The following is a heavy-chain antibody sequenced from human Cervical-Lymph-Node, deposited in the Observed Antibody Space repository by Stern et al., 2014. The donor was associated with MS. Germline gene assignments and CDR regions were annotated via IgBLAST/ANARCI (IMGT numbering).Heavy chain of an antibody. CDR2: IRSSGSTI. J-gene: IGHJ3*02. CDR3: ARGAYYYGWGTADAFDI. CDR1: GFTFSDYY. D-gene: IGHD3-10*01. V-gene: IGHV3-11*01. Sequence: VQLVESGGGLVKPGGSLRLSCAASGFTFSDYYMSWIRQAPGKGLEWVSYIRSSGSTIYYADYVKGRFTISRDNAKNHPYLQINSRRAEDTAVYYWARGAYYYGWGTADAFDIWGQGTMVTVSS.